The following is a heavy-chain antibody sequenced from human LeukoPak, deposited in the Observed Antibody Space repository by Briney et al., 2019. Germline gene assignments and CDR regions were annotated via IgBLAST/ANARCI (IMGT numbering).Heavy chain of an antibody. D-gene: IGHD4-17*01. CDR1: GGSISSYY. CDR2: IYYSGST. CDR3: ARGTPTVTTPRD. J-gene: IGHJ4*02. V-gene: IGHV4-59*12. Sequence: SETLSLTCTVSGGSISSYYWSWIRQPPGKGLEWIGYIYYSGSTNYNPSLKSRVTISVDTSKNQFSLKLSSVTAADTAVYYCARGTPTVTTPRDWGQGTLVTVSS.